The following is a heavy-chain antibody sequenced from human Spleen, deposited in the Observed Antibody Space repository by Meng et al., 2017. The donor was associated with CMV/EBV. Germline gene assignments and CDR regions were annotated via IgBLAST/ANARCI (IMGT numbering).Heavy chain of an antibody. V-gene: IGHV4-30-4*08. Sequence: QVQLEWSCPGLVKPSQTLSLTCTVSGGSISSGDYYWSWIRQPPGKGLEWIGYIYYSGSTYYNPSLKSRVTISVDTSKNQFSLKLSSVTAADTAVYYCARAPTYCSGGSCYPYFDYWGQGTLVTVSS. J-gene: IGHJ4*02. D-gene: IGHD2-15*01. CDR1: GGSISSGDYY. CDR3: ARAPTYCSGGSCYPYFDY. CDR2: IYYSGST.